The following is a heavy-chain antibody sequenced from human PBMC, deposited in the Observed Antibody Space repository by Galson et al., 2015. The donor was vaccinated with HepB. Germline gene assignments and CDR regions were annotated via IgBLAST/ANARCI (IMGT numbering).Heavy chain of an antibody. Sequence: SLRLSCAASAFTFSSYSMHWVRQAPGKGLEWVAVISYDGSNKYYADSVKGRFTISRDNSKNTLYLQMNSLRAEDTAVYYCVKVPSSRYGMDVWGQGTTVTVSS. CDR1: AFTFSSYS. J-gene: IGHJ6*02. V-gene: IGHV3-30*18. D-gene: IGHD6-13*01. CDR2: ISYDGSNK. CDR3: VKVPSSRYGMDV.